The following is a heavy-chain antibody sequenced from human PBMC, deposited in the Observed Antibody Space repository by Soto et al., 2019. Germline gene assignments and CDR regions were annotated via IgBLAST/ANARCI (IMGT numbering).Heavy chain of an antibody. Sequence: QVQLVQSGAEVKKPGSSVKVSCKASGGTFSSDAISWVRQAPGQGLEWMGGIIPILGTAKYAEKFQGRVTITADESTSTAYMDLSSLTSEDTAVYFCARDLGGNTHFFDYWGQGTLVTVSS. CDR2: IIPILGTA. J-gene: IGHJ4*02. V-gene: IGHV1-69*11. CDR3: ARDLGGNTHFFDY. CDR1: GGTFSSDA. D-gene: IGHD1-26*01.